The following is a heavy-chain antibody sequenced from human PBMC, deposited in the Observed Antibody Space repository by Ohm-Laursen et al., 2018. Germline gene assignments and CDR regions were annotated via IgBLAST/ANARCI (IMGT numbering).Heavy chain of an antibody. CDR1: GFTFSSYA. V-gene: IGHV3-15*01. Sequence: SLRLSCAASGFTFSSYAMSWVRQAPGKGLEWVGRIKSKDDDGTTEYAAPVKGRFTISRDDSKNTLDLQMSSLKTEDTAVYYCTTFIGGAYNGYLFDYWGQGTLVTVSS. J-gene: IGHJ4*02. CDR3: TTFIGGAYNGYLFDY. D-gene: IGHD5-12*01. CDR2: IKSKDDDGTT.